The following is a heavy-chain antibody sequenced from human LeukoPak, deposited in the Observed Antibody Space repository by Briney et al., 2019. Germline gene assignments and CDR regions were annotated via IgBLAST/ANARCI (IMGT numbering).Heavy chain of an antibody. V-gene: IGHV3-23*01. J-gene: IGHJ4*02. CDR1: GFTVSDYA. Sequence: PGGSLRLSCAPSGFTVSDYAMSWVRQAPGTGLEWVSSIGHTLGSTYYTESVKGRFIISRDSSKNTIFLRMNSLRADDTAVYYCAKDPFYYGTGGPTWGQGTLVTVSS. D-gene: IGHD3-10*01. CDR2: IGHTLGST. CDR3: AKDPFYYGTGGPT.